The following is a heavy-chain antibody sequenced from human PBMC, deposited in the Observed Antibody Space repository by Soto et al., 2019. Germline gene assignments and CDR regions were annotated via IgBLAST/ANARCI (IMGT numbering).Heavy chain of an antibody. Sequence: QVQLQESGPGLVKPSETLSLTCTVSGGSISSYYWSWIRQPPGKGLEWIGYIYYSGSTNYNPSLKSRVTISVDTPKNQFSLKLTSVTAADTAVYYCARERDAIFGVEFDYSGQGTLVTVSS. CDR1: GGSISSYY. J-gene: IGHJ4*02. V-gene: IGHV4-59*01. CDR3: ARERDAIFGVEFDY. D-gene: IGHD3-3*01. CDR2: IYYSGST.